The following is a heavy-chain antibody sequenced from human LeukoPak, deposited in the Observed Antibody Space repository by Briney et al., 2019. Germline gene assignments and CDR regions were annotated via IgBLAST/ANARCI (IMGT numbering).Heavy chain of an antibody. CDR2: INPKSGGI. D-gene: IGHD1-26*01. Sequence: ASVKLSCKASGYTFTGYYMHWVRQAPGQGLEWMGWINPKSGGINYAHKFQGRVTMTRDTSISTGCMEMSSLRSDDTAVYYCARDRQWELPGGDAFDIWGQGTMITVSS. CDR3: ARDRQWELPGGDAFDI. V-gene: IGHV1-2*02. CDR1: GYTFTGYY. J-gene: IGHJ3*02.